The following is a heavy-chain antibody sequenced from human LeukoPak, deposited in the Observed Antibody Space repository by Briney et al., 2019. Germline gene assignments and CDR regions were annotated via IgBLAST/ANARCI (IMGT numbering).Heavy chain of an antibody. CDR3: ARVMSQAGGNWFDP. Sequence: PSETLSLTCAVSGYSISSGYYWGWIRQPPGKGLEWIGSIYHSGSTYYNPSLKSRVTISVDTSKNQFSLKLSSVTAADTAVYYCARVMSQAGGNWFDPWGQGTLVTVSS. CDR2: IYHSGST. CDR1: GYSISSGYY. J-gene: IGHJ5*02. V-gene: IGHV4-38-2*01. D-gene: IGHD2-8*02.